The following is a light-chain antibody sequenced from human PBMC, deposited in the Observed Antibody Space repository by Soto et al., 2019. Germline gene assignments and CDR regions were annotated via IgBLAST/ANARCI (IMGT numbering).Light chain of an antibody. CDR2: EGS. CDR3: SSYTSSSINYV. J-gene: IGLJ1*01. CDR1: SSDVGNYNL. Sequence: QSVLTQPASVSGSPGQSITIPCTGTSSDVGNYNLVSWYQQLPGKAPKLMIYEGSKRPSGVSNRFSGSKSGNTASLTISILQAEDVADYYCSSYTSSSINYVFGTGTKVTVL. V-gene: IGLV2-14*02.